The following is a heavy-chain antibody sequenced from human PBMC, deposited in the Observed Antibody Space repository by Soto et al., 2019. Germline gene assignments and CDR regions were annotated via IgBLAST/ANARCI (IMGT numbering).Heavy chain of an antibody. Sequence: ASVKVSCKASGYTFTSYGISWVRQAPGQGLEWMGWISAYNGNTNYAQKLQGRVTMTTDTSTSTAYMELRSLRSDDTTVYYCARGDYGSGEGYYMDVWGKGTTVTVSS. CDR2: ISAYNGNT. J-gene: IGHJ6*03. CDR3: ARGDYGSGEGYYMDV. D-gene: IGHD3-10*01. V-gene: IGHV1-18*01. CDR1: GYTFTSYG.